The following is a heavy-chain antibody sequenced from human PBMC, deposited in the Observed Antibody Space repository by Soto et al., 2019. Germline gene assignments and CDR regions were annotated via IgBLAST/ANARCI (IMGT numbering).Heavy chain of an antibody. CDR3: GKDCSGASCGFDI. J-gene: IGHJ4*02. D-gene: IGHD2-15*01. V-gene: IGHV1-18*01. CDR2: ISVYHGNT. Sequence: GGSVKVSRKASGYTFGKYGISWVRQAPGQGLEWVGWISVYHGNTVHAQKFRGRVHMTTDTSTSTAYMELGSLKSEDPAIYYCGKDCSGASCGFDIWGQGTPVPVS. CDR1: GYTFGKYG.